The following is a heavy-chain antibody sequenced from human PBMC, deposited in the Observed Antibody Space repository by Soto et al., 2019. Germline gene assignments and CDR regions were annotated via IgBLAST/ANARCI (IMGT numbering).Heavy chain of an antibody. CDR1: GFTFGDYA. V-gene: IGHV3-49*03. CDR3: TRDPPGWFEWELLDYYYGMDV. D-gene: IGHD1-26*01. CDR2: IRSKAYGGTT. Sequence: GGSLRLSCTASGFTFGDYAMSWFRQAPGKGLEWVGFIRSKAYGGTTEYAASVKGRFTISRDDSKSIAYLQMNSLKTEDTAVYYCTRDPPGWFEWELLDYYYGMDVWGQGTTVTVSS. J-gene: IGHJ6*02.